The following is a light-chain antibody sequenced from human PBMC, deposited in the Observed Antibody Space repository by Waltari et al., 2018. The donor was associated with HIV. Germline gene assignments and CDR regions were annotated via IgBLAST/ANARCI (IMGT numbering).Light chain of an antibody. V-gene: IGLV1-47*01. J-gene: IGLJ3*02. CDR2: RNN. CDR3: AAWDDSPSAVV. CDR1: SSNIGSKY. Sequence: QSVLTQPPSASGTPGQRVTISCSGSSSNIGSKYVYWFQQLPGTAPNLLMYRNNQRPSGVPDRVSGSKSGTSASLAISGLRAEDEADYYCAAWDDSPSAVVFGGGTKLTVL.